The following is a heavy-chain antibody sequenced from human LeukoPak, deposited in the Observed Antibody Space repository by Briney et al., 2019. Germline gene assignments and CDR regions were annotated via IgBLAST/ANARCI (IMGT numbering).Heavy chain of an antibody. V-gene: IGHV1-18*04. D-gene: IGHD3-10*01. CDR3: ARDEHGSGSYYKSPRWFDP. CDR1: GYTFTSYG. CDR2: ISAYNGNT. J-gene: IGHJ5*02. Sequence: ASVKVSCKASGYTFTSYGISWVRQAPGQGLEWMGWISAYNGNTNYAQKLQGRVTMTTDTSTSTAYMELRSLRSDDTAVYYCARDEHGSGSYYKSPRWFDPWGQGTLVTVSS.